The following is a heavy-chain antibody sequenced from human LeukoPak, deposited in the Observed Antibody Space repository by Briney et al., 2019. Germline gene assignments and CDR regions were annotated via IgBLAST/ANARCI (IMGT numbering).Heavy chain of an antibody. J-gene: IGHJ4*02. V-gene: IGHV3-30*04. CDR2: ISYDGSNK. CDR3: ARELATVTTPIDY. CDR1: GFTFSSYA. D-gene: IGHD4-17*01. Sequence: GGSLRLSCAASGFTFSSYAMHWVRQAPGKGLEWVAVISYDGSNKYYADSVKGRFTISRDNSKNTLYLQMNSLRAEDTAVYYCARELATVTTPIDYWGQGTPVTVSS.